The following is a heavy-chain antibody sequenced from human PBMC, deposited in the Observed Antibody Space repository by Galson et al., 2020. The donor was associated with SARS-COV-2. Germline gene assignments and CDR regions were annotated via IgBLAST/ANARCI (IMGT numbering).Heavy chain of an antibody. D-gene: IGHD2-21*02. CDR2: IISRSNYI. Sequence: GGSLRPSCPASGFTFSSYSMNWVRQAPGKGLEWVSSIISRSNYIYYADSVKGRFTISRDNAKNSLYLQMNSLRAEDTAVYYCARRRTCGGDCYEPPWEYYYYYGMDVWGQGTTVTVSS. V-gene: IGHV3-21*01. J-gene: IGHJ6*02. CDR1: GFTFSSYS. CDR3: ARRRTCGGDCYEPPWEYYYYYGMDV.